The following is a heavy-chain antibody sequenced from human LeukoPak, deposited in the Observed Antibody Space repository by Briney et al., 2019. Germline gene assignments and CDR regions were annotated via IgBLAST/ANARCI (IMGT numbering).Heavy chain of an antibody. CDR2: IYHSGST. D-gene: IGHD3-22*01. J-gene: IGHJ4*02. CDR1: GGSISSGGYS. Sequence: SETLSLTCAVSGGSISSGGYSWSWIRQPPGKGLEWIGYIYHSGSTYYNPSLKSRVTISVDRSKNQFSLKLSSVTAADTAVYYCARNQVNSRGYYYEGAPGGIDYWGQGTLVTVSS. V-gene: IGHV4-30-2*01. CDR3: ARNQVNSRGYYYEGAPGGIDY.